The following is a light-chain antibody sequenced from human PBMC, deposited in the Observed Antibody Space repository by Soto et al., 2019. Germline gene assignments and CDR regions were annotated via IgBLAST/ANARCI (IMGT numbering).Light chain of an antibody. Sequence: MVSHSAATLSLYKGERATLSSRASQSVSTYLAWYQQKPGQAPRLLIYDAFNRATGVPARFSGTGSETDFTLTISGLQSEDSAVYFCQQYNNWPFSFGQGTRLEI. CDR1: QSVSTY. CDR2: DAF. J-gene: IGKJ5*01. CDR3: QQYNNWPFS. V-gene: IGKV3-11*01.